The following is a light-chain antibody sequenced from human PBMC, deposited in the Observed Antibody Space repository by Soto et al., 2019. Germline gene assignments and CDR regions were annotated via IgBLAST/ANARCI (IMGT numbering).Light chain of an antibody. CDR2: GAS. Sequence: EIVLTQSPGTLSLSPGERATLSCRASQSVSSSYLAWYQQKPGQAPRLLIYGASSRATGIPDRFSGRGSGTDFPLTISRLEPEDFAVYYCQQYGSSPITFGPGTKVDIK. CDR1: QSVSSSY. V-gene: IGKV3-20*01. J-gene: IGKJ3*01. CDR3: QQYGSSPIT.